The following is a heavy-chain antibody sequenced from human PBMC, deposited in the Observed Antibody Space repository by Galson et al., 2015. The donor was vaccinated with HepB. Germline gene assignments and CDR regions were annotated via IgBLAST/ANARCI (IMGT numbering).Heavy chain of an antibody. J-gene: IGHJ4*02. D-gene: IGHD7-27*01. CDR1: VSTFSSYA. CDR2: ISSSGRTT. V-gene: IGHV3-23*01. Sequence: SLRLSCAASVSTFSSYAMSWVRQDPGKGLEWVSAISSSGRTTYYADSVKGRFTISRDNSKNTLYLQMNSLRADDTAVYYCAKDDRYWGSPFDYWGQGTLVTVSS. CDR3: AKDDRYWGSPFDY.